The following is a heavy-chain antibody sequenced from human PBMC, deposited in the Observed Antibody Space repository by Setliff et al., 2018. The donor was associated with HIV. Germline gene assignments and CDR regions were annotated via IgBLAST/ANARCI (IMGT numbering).Heavy chain of an antibody. CDR1: GGSISNYY. D-gene: IGHD1-1*01. CDR3: ARDLRGTQSSDY. V-gene: IGHV4-59*12. CDR2: ISYTGTT. J-gene: IGHJ4*02. Sequence: SETLSLTCTVSGGSISNYYWSWIRQPPGKGLEWIGYISYTGTTKYNPSLKSRVTISVDTSKNQFSLKLRSVTAADTAVYYCARDLRGTQSSDYWGQGTLVTVSS.